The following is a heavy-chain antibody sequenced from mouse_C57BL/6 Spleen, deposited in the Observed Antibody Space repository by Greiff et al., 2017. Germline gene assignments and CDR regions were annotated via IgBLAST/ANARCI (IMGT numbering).Heavy chain of an antibody. D-gene: IGHD2-5*01. Sequence: EVMLVESGGDLVKPGGSLKLSCAASGFTFSSYGMSWVRQTPDKRLEWVATISSGGSYTYYPDSVKGRFTISRDNAKNTLYLQMSSLKSEDTAMYYCARQIYSNYYFDYWGQGTTLTVSS. CDR1: GFTFSSYG. V-gene: IGHV5-6*01. CDR2: ISSGGSYT. J-gene: IGHJ2*01. CDR3: ARQIYSNYYFDY.